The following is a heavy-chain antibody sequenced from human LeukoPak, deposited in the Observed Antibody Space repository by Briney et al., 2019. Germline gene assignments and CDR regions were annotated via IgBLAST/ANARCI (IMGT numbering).Heavy chain of an antibody. Sequence: GGSLRLSCAVSGFTLSSYAMSWVRQAPGKGLEWVSVINTSGSGTFYADSVKGRFTISRDSSKNTLYLQMNSPRAEDTAVYYCAKGVWDSSGWYLDYWGQGTLVTVSS. CDR3: AKGVWDSSGWYLDY. CDR2: INTSGSGT. CDR1: GFTLSSYA. V-gene: IGHV3-23*05. D-gene: IGHD6-19*01. J-gene: IGHJ4*02.